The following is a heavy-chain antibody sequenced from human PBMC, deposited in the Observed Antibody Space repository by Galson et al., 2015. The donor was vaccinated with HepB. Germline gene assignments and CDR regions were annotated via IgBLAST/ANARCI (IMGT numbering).Heavy chain of an antibody. Sequence: SLRLSCAASGFTFSDYYMRWIRQAPGKGLEWVSYISSSGTYTNYAAPVKGRFTISRDNAKKSVHLQMNSLRAEDTAVYYCARVAASDYGDHAHFDYWGQGALVTVSS. CDR1: GFTFSDYY. J-gene: IGHJ4*02. V-gene: IGHV3-11*06. CDR2: ISSSGTYT. D-gene: IGHD4-17*01. CDR3: ARVAASDYGDHAHFDY.